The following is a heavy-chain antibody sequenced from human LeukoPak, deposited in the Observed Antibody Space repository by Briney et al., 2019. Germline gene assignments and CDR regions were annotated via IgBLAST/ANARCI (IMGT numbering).Heavy chain of an antibody. D-gene: IGHD1-14*01. CDR2: INPNSGGT. Sequence: ASVKVSCKASGYTLTGYYMHWVRQAPRQGLEWMGRINPNSGGTNYAQKFQGRVTMTRDTSISTAYMELSRLRSDDTAVYYCARDARDYQGYIRPFDYWGQGTLVTVSS. CDR1: GYTLTGYY. V-gene: IGHV1-2*06. CDR3: ARDARDYQGYIRPFDY. J-gene: IGHJ4*02.